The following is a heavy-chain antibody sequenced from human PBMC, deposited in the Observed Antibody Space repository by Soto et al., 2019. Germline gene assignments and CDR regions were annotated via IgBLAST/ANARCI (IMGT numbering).Heavy chain of an antibody. CDR2: INPNSGGT. Sequence: GASVKVSCKASGYTFTGYYMHWVRRAPGQGLEWMGWINPNSGGTNYAQKFQGWVTMTRDTSISTAYMELSRLRSDDTAVYYCARDLGGRDPVVPAAPKGVWYYYYGMDVWGQGTTVTVSS. V-gene: IGHV1-2*04. D-gene: IGHD2-2*01. CDR3: ARDLGGRDPVVPAAPKGVWYYYYGMDV. CDR1: GYTFTGYY. J-gene: IGHJ6*02.